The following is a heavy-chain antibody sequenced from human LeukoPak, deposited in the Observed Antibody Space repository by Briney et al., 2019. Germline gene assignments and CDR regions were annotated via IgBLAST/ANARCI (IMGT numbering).Heavy chain of an antibody. J-gene: IGHJ3*02. D-gene: IGHD3-10*01. CDR2: IIPIFGTA. V-gene: IGHV1-69*13. CDR1: GGTFSSYA. CDR3: AGDLSIMDYGSGIGAFDI. Sequence: SAKVSCKASGGTFSSYAISWVRQAPGQGLEWMGGIIPIFGTANYAQKFQGRVTITADESTSTAYMELSSLRSEDTGVYYCAGDLSIMDYGSGIGAFDIWGQGTVVTVSS.